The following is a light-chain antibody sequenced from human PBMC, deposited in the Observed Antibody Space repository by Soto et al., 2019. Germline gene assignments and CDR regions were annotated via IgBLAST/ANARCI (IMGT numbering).Light chain of an antibody. CDR3: SSYAYSNNFYFV. V-gene: IGLV2-8*01. CDR2: EVT. Sequence: QSALTQPPSASGSPGQSVTISCTGTSSDVGGYNYVSWYQQYPGRAPKLMIYEVTKRPSGVPDRFSGSKSGNTASLTVSGLQAEDEADAYCSSYAYSNNFYFVFGGGTKLTVL. CDR1: SSDVGGYNY. J-gene: IGLJ3*02.